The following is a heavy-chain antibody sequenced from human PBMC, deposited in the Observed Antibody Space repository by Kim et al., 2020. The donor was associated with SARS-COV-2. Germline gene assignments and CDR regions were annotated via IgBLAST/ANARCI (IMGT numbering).Heavy chain of an antibody. CDR2: ISGGGDTA. CDR1: GFTFSTNA. Sequence: GGSLRLSCAASGFTFSTNAMSWVRQTPAKGLEWVSEISGGGDTANYADSVKGRFTISRDNSKNTLYLQMNSLRAEDSAIYYCAKRMMIGGTNFFFDYWGQGTLVTVSS. V-gene: IGHV3-23*01. CDR3: AKRMMIGGTNFFFDY. D-gene: IGHD3-22*01. J-gene: IGHJ4*02.